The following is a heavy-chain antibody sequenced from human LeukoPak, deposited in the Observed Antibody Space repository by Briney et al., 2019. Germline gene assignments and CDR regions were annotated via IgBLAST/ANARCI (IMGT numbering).Heavy chain of an antibody. CDR3: ARRRSSGWYVSDYFDY. CDR2: INHSGST. CDR1: GGSFSGYY. V-gene: IGHV4-34*01. D-gene: IGHD6-19*01. J-gene: IGHJ4*02. Sequence: SETLSLTCAVYGGSFSGYYWSWIRQPPGKGLEWIGEINHSGSTNYNPSLKSRVTISVDTSKNQFSLKLSSVTAADTAVYYCARRRSSGWYVSDYFDYWGQGTLVTVSS.